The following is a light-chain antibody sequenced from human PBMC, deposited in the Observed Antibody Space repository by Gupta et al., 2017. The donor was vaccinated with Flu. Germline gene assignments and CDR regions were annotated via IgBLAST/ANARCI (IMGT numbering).Light chain of an antibody. CDR2: AAS. J-gene: IGKJ1*01. CDR1: QRISTY. V-gene: IGKV1-39*01. CDR3: QQTDRTPRT. Sequence: PSSLSASVRDRVTITCRASQRISTYLHWYQQKPGKAPKLLIYAASRLQSGVPSRFSGSGSGTDFTLTISSLQPEDFAAYYCQQTDRTPRTFGQGTKVEIK.